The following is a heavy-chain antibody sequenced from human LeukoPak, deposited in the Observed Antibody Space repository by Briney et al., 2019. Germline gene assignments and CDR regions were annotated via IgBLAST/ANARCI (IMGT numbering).Heavy chain of an antibody. CDR2: ISYDGSNK. J-gene: IGHJ6*02. CDR1: GFTFSSYG. Sequence: GRSLRLSCAASGFTFSSYGMHWVRQAPGKGLEWVAVISYDGSNKYYADSVKGRFTISRDNSKNTLYLQMNSLRAEDTAVYYCAKALLAYYYGMDVWGQGTTVTVSS. V-gene: IGHV3-30*18. CDR3: AKALLAYYYGMDV.